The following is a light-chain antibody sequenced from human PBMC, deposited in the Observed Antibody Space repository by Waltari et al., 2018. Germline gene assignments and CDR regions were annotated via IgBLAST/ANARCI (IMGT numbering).Light chain of an antibody. V-gene: IGLV2-14*03. J-gene: IGLJ3*02. CDR1: SSDVGAYNY. CDR3: ASYVSSSTLEL. Sequence: QSALTQPASVSGSPGQSITISCTRSSSDVGAYNYVSWYQQHPVKAPRLIIFDGSHRPSGVSKRFSGSKSGNTASLTISGLQAEDEADYYCASYVSSSTLELFGGGTSLTVL. CDR2: DGS.